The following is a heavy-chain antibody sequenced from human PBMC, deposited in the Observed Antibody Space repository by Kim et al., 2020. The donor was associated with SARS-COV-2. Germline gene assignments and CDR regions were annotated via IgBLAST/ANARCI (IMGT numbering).Heavy chain of an antibody. CDR3: ARVIWGTYLYTAY. D-gene: IGHD3-16*02. V-gene: IGHV7-4-1*02. CDR1: GYTFTNNA. CDR2: INTDTGNP. J-gene: IGHJ4*02. Sequence: ASVKVSCKASGYTFTNNAISWVRQAPGQGLEWMGWINTDTGNPTYAQAFTRRFVFSVDTSVTTAYLQISSLEAEDTALYYCARVIWGTYLYTAYWGQGTLVTVSS.